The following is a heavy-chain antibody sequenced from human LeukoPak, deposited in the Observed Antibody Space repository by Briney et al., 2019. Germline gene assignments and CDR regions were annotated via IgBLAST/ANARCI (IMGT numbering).Heavy chain of an antibody. CDR3: ARLRAARPYYYYGMDV. J-gene: IGHJ6*02. CDR1: GGSISSGGYY. Sequence: SETLSLTCTVSGGSISSGGYYWSWIRQHPGKGLEWIGYIYYSGSTYYNPSLKSRVTISVDTSKNQFSLKLSSVTAADTAVYYCARLRAARPYYYYGMDVWGQGTTVTVSS. V-gene: IGHV4-31*03. D-gene: IGHD6-6*01. CDR2: IYYSGST.